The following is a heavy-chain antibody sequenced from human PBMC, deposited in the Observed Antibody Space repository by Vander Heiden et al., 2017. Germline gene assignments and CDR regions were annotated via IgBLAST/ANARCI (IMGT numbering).Heavy chain of an antibody. D-gene: IGHD3-10*02. CDR3: ARARYRITRIGGLNYFDY. CDR2: IIPIFGTA. CDR1: GGTFSSYA. V-gene: IGHV1-69*01. J-gene: IGHJ4*02. Sequence: QVQLVQSGAEVKKPGSSVKVSCKASGGTFSSYAISWVRQAPGQGLEWMGGIIPIFGTANYAQKFQGRVTITADESTSTAYMELSSLRSEDTAVYYCARARYRITRIGGLNYFDYWGQGTLVTVSS.